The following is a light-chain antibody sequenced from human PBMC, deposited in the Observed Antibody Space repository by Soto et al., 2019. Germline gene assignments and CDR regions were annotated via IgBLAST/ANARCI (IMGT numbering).Light chain of an antibody. CDR3: QQRHMWPIT. V-gene: IGKV3-11*01. CDR2: DAY. J-gene: IGKJ5*01. Sequence: EVVLTQSPVTLSLSPGERATLSCRASQSFRGLLAWYQQKPGQAPRLLIYDAYNRATCIPPRFSGSGSGTDFTLTISSLEPVDSAVDYCQQRHMWPITFGQGTRLEI. CDR1: QSFRGL.